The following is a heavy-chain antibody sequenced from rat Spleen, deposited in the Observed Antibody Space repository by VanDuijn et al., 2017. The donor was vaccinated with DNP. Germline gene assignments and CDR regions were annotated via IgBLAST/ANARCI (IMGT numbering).Heavy chain of an antibody. D-gene: IGHD1-4*01. J-gene: IGHJ4*01. Sequence: EVQLVESGGDLVQPGRSLKLSCVASGFTFNNYWMTWIRQVPGKGLEWVASIISSGGGTYYPDSVKGRFTISRDNAKSTLYLQMDSLRSEETATYYCARGDGYKGGYAMDAWGQGTSVTVSS. V-gene: IGHV5-31*01. CDR1: GFTFNNYW. CDR3: ARGDGYKGGYAMDA. CDR2: IISSGGGT.